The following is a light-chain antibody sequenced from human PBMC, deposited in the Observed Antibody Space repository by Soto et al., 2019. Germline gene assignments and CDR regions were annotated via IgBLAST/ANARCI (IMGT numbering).Light chain of an antibody. CDR3: QHFGGTTFT. V-gene: IGKV3-20*01. CDR2: VAS. J-gene: IGKJ5*01. Sequence: EIVLTQSPGPLPLSPGERATLSCRASQSVSSSYLAWYQQKPGQAPRLLIYVASSRSTGIPDRFSGRGSGADFTLTIRRLEPGDFEVYYCQHFGGTTFTFGQGTRLEIK. CDR1: QSVSSSY.